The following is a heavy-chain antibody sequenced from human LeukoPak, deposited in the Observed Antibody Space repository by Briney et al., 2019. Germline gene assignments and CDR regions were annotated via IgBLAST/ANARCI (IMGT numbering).Heavy chain of an antibody. CDR2: ICTSGTT. J-gene: IGHJ4*02. CDR3: ARGPYCGGECYFDY. D-gene: IGHD2-21*01. V-gene: IGHV4-4*07. Sequence: SETLSLTCTVSGGSISSYYWSWIRQPAGKGLEWIGRICTSGTTNYNPSLTSRVSMSVDTSKNQFSLKLTSVTAADTAVYYCARGPYCGGECYFDYWGQGTLVTVSS. CDR1: GGSISSYY.